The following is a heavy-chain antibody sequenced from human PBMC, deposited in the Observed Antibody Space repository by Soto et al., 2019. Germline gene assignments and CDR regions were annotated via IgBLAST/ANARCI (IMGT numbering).Heavy chain of an antibody. Sequence: GGSLRLSCAASGFTFSSYAMSWVRQAPGKGLEWVSAISGSGGSTYYADSVKGRFTISRDNSKNTLYLQMNSLRAEDTAIYYCARDPGNQYYYYDYWGQGTLVTVSS. J-gene: IGHJ4*02. CDR2: ISGSGGST. D-gene: IGHD1-1*01. CDR1: GFTFSSYA. CDR3: ARDPGNQYYYYDY. V-gene: IGHV3-23*01.